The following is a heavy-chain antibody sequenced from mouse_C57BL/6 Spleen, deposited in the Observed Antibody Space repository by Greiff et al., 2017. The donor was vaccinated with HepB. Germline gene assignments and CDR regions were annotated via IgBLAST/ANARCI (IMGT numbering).Heavy chain of an antibody. V-gene: IGHV1-50*01. CDR2: IDPSDSYT. CDR1: GYTFTSYW. Sequence: QVQLQQPGAELVKPGASVKLSCKASGYTFTSYWMQWVKQRPGQGLEWIGEIDPSDSYTNYNQKFKGKATLTVDTSSSTAYMQLSSLTSEDSAVYYCARDGLYYFDYWGQGTTLTVSS. D-gene: IGHD2-3*01. CDR3: ARDGLYYFDY. J-gene: IGHJ2*01.